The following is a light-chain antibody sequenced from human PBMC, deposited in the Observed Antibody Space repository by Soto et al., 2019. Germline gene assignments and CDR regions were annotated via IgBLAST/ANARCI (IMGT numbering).Light chain of an antibody. Sequence: DIQLTQSRSFLSASVGDRVTITCRASQGISSYLAWYQQKPGKAPKLLIYAASTLQSGVPSRFSGSGSGTEFTLTISSLQPEDFATYYCQQLNSYLPTFGQGTRLEIK. CDR1: QGISSY. V-gene: IGKV1-9*01. CDR2: AAS. CDR3: QQLNSYLPT. J-gene: IGKJ5*01.